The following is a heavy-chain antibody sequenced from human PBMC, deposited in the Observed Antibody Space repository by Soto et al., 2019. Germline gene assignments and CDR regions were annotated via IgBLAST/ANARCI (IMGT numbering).Heavy chain of an antibody. V-gene: IGHV4-39*01. Sequence: QLQLQESGPRLVKPSETLSLTCSVSGGSISSSSYSWGWIRQPPGKGLEWIGTIYYSGSTHYNPSLKGLVALSADTPINRWALRLSSVPAADTAVYYCGRQPGHCGSTTCFGYYSVDVWGQGTTVTVS. CDR2: IYYSGST. CDR1: GGSISSSSYS. J-gene: IGHJ6*02. D-gene: IGHD2-2*01. CDR3: GRQPGHCGSTTCFGYYSVDV.